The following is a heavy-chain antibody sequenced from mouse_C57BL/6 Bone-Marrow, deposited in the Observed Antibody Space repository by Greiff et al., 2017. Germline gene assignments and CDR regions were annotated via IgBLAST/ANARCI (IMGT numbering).Heavy chain of an antibody. CDR2: IYPGSGNT. D-gene: IGHD1-1*01. CDR1: GYTFTSYG. Sequence: VQRVESGAELARPGASVKLSCKASGYTFTSYGISWVKQRTGQGLEWIGEIYPGSGNTYYNEKFKGKATLTADKSSSTAYMELRSLTSEDSADYFGARSLLLAYWGQGTLVTVSA. CDR3: ARSLLLAY. J-gene: IGHJ3*01. V-gene: IGHV1-81*01.